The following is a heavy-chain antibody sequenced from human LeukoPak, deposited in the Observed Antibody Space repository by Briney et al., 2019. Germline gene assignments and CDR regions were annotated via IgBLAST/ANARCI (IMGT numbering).Heavy chain of an antibody. CDR2: ISYDGSNK. CDR1: GFTFGSYS. CDR3: VSPMIVYAFDI. V-gene: IGHV3-30-3*01. Sequence: GGSLRLSCAASGFTFGSYSMNWVRQAPGKGLEWVAVISYDGSNKYYADSVKGRFTISRDNSKNTLYLQMNSLRAEDTAVYYCVSPMIVYAFDIWGQGTMVTVSS. D-gene: IGHD3-22*01. J-gene: IGHJ3*02.